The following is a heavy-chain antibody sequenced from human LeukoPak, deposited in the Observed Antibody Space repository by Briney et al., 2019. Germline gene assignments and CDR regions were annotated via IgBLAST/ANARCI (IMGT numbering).Heavy chain of an antibody. CDR2: ISDSGIST. D-gene: IGHD3-9*01. Sequence: PGGSLRLSCEASGFTFSNYAMTWVRQGPGKGLEWVSSISDSGISTYYADSVKGRFTISRDKSRDTLYLQMNSLRAVDTALYYCVKGDNNILTGYYNSFDYWGQGTLVTVSS. CDR1: GFTFSNYA. V-gene: IGHV3-23*01. J-gene: IGHJ4*02. CDR3: VKGDNNILTGYYNSFDY.